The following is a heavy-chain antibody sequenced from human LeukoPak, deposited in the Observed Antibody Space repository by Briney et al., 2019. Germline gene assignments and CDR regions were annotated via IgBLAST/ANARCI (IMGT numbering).Heavy chain of an antibody. J-gene: IGHJ4*02. CDR3: ARAPYTAQVDY. CDR2: ISSSGSTI. Sequence: GGSLRLSCAASGFTFSSYEMNWVRQAPGKGLEWVSYISSSGSTIYYADSVKGRFTIPRDNAKNSLYLQMNSLRAEDTAVYYCARAPYTAQVDYWGQGTLVTVSS. V-gene: IGHV3-48*03. D-gene: IGHD5-18*01. CDR1: GFTFSSYE.